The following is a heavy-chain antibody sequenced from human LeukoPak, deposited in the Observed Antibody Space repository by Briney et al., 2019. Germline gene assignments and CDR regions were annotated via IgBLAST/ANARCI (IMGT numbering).Heavy chain of an antibody. Sequence: PSETLSLTCTVSGGSISSDYWSWIRQPPGKGLEWIGYIYYSGSTNYNPSLKSRVTISVDTSKKQFSLKLRAVTAADTAVYYCARFLSGDARFDNWGQGTLVTVSS. J-gene: IGHJ4*02. CDR1: GGSISSDY. CDR2: IYYSGST. CDR3: ARFLSGDARFDN. V-gene: IGHV4-59*01. D-gene: IGHD4-17*01.